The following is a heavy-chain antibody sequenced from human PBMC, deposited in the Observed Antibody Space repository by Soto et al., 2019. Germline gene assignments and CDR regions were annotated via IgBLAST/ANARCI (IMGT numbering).Heavy chain of an antibody. D-gene: IGHD6-6*01. CDR2: IYYSGST. CDR1: GGSISSSSYY. V-gene: IGHV4-39*01. J-gene: IGHJ4*02. CDR3: ARLAARPPYGFGFIDY. Sequence: SETLSLTCTVSGGSISSSSYYWGWIRQPPGKGLEWIGSIYYSGSTYYNPSLKSRVTISVDTSKNQFSLKLSSVTAADTAVYYCARLAARPPYGFGFIDYWGQGTLVTVSS.